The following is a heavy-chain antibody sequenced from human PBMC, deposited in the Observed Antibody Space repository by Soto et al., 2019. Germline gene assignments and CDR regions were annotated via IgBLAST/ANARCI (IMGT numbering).Heavy chain of an antibody. Sequence: PSETLSLTCTVSSGSISGSTYYWGWIRQAPGKGLEWIGSVYKSGKTHCNPSLKSRVTISIDTSKNLFSLKLSSVTAADTAVYYCARGRREDRVYSSGWYFDYWGQGTLVTVSS. V-gene: IGHV4-39*07. D-gene: IGHD6-19*01. CDR1: SGSISGSTYY. CDR3: ARGRREDRVYSSGWYFDY. J-gene: IGHJ4*02. CDR2: VYKSGKT.